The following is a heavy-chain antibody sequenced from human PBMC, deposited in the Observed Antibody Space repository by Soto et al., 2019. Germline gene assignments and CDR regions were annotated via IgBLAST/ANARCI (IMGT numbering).Heavy chain of an antibody. CDR2: ISDSGST. CDR1: GGSIKSFF. CDR3: ARTYSDYSFDF. D-gene: IGHD5-12*01. Sequence: PSETLSLTCTVSGGSIKSFFWTWIRQPPGKGLEWIGDISDSGSTNYNPSLRSRVTFSLDTSRNQFSLRLTSVTAADTALYYCARTYSDYSFDFGGQGPLVTVPS. J-gene: IGHJ4*02. V-gene: IGHV4-59*08.